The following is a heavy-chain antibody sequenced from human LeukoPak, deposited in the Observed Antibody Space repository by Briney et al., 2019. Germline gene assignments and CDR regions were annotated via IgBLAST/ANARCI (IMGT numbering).Heavy chain of an antibody. J-gene: IGHJ5*02. D-gene: IGHD2-15*01. CDR3: AREVRPYCSGGSCYSGNWFDP. V-gene: IGHV4-59*01. CDR1: GGSISSYY. CDR2: IYYSGST. Sequence: SETLSLTCTVSGGSISSYYWSWIRQPPGKGLEWIGYIYYSGSTNYNPSLKGRVTISVDTSKNQFSLKLSSVTAADTAVYYCAREVRPYCSGGSCYSGNWFDPWGQGTLVTVSS.